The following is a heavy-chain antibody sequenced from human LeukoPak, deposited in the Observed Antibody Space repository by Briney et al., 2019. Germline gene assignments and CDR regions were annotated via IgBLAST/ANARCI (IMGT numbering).Heavy chain of an antibody. V-gene: IGHV4-34*01. Sequence: SETLSLTCAVYGGSFSGYYWSWIRQPPGKGLEWIGEIDRSGSTNYNPSLKSRGTISVDTSKNQFSLKLSSVTAADTAVYYCARVGPFITMVRVPYYFDYWGQGTLVTVSS. J-gene: IGHJ4*02. CDR2: IDRSGST. CDR3: ARVGPFITMVRVPYYFDY. D-gene: IGHD3-10*01. CDR1: GGSFSGYY.